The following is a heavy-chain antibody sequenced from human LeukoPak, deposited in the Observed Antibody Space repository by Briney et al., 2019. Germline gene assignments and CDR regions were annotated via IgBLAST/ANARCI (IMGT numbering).Heavy chain of an antibody. Sequence: GASVKVSCKASGGTFSSYAISWVRQAPGQGLEWMGGIIPIFGTANYAQKFQGRVTITTDESTSTAYRELSSLRSEDTAVYYCARRGDGYNQYYFDYWGQGTLVTVSS. D-gene: IGHD5-24*01. J-gene: IGHJ4*02. V-gene: IGHV1-69*05. CDR3: ARRGDGYNQYYFDY. CDR1: GGTFSSYA. CDR2: IIPIFGTA.